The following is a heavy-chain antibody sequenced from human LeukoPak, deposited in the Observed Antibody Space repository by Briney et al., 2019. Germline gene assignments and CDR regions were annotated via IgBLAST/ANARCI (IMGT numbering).Heavy chain of an antibody. CDR1: GFSFSTYW. CDR2: IKYDGRET. V-gene: IGHV3-7*01. Sequence: GGSLRLSCAASGFSFSTYWMSWVRQAPGMGLEWVANIKYDGRETYYVDSVRGRFTISRDNAKNSLYLQMNSLRAEDTAVYYCARGLLEVWGQGTLVTVSS. J-gene: IGHJ1*01. D-gene: IGHD3-3*01. CDR3: ARGLLEV.